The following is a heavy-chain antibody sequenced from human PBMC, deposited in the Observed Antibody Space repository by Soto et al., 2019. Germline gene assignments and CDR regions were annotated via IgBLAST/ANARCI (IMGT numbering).Heavy chain of an antibody. J-gene: IGHJ4*02. CDR1: GFTFSSYG. Sequence: QVQLVESGGGVVQPGRSLRLSCAASGFTFSSYGIHWVRQAPGKGLEWVAVISYDGSNKYYADSVKGRFTISRDNSKNTLYLQMNSLRAEDTAVYDCAKQEGVGYNYGHFDYWGQGTLVTVSS. D-gene: IGHD1-1*01. CDR3: AKQEGVGYNYGHFDY. CDR2: ISYDGSNK. V-gene: IGHV3-30*18.